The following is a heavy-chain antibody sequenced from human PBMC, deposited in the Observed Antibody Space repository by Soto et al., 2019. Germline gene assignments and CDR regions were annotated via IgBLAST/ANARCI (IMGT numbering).Heavy chain of an antibody. V-gene: IGHV3-21*01. CDR2: ISSSSSYI. D-gene: IGHD3-9*01. Sequence: GGSLRLSCAASGFTFSSYSMNWVRQAPGKGLEWVSSISSSSSYIYYADSVKGRFTISRDNAKNSLYLQMNSLRAEDTAVYYCARRVLRYFDCAYSWRGYFDYWGQGTLVTVSS. CDR1: GFTFSSYS. J-gene: IGHJ4*02. CDR3: ARRVLRYFDCAYSWRGYFDY.